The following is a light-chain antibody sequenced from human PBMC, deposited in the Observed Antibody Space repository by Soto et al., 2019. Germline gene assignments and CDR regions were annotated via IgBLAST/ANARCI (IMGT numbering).Light chain of an antibody. CDR3: QQYKNWPRT. J-gene: IGKJ1*01. CDR1: QSVSNN. Sequence: EVLMTQSPATLSVAPWERATLSCRASQSVSNNLAWYQQKPGQAPRLLIYGASTGATGVPARFSGSGSGTEFTLTISGLQSEDFAVYYCQQYKNWPRTFGQGTKVDIK. V-gene: IGKV3-15*01. CDR2: GAS.